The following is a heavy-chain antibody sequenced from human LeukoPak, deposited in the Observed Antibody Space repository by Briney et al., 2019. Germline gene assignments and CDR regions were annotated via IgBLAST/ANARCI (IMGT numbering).Heavy chain of an antibody. Sequence: GGSLRLSCAASGFTFYDYGMSWVRQAPGQGLEWVSGINWNGGSTGYADSVKGRFTISRDKAKNSMYLQMNSLRAEDTALYYCAREFYDSSGYYYYYYYMDVWGKGTPVTVSS. CDR3: AREFYDSSGYYYYYYYMDV. V-gene: IGHV3-20*04. CDR2: INWNGGST. D-gene: IGHD3-22*01. CDR1: GFTFYDYG. J-gene: IGHJ6*03.